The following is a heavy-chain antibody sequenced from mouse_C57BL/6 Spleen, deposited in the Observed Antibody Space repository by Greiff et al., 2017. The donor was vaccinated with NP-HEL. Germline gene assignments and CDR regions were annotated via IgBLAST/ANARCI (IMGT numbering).Heavy chain of an antibody. D-gene: IGHD1-1*01. CDR1: GYTFTSYW. J-gene: IGHJ2*01. CDR2: IDPSDSYT. Sequence: QVQLQQPGAELVMPGASVKLSCKASGYTFTSYWMHWVKQRPGQGLEWIGEIDPSDSYTNYNQKFKGKSTLTVDKSSSTAYMQLSSLTSEDSAVYYCARLGITTVVASFDCWGQGTTLTVSS. CDR3: ARLGITTVVASFDC. V-gene: IGHV1-69*01.